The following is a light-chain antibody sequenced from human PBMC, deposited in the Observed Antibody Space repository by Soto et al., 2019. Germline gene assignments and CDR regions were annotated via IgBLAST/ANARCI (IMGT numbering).Light chain of an antibody. J-gene: IGLJ1*01. CDR3: SSYSSASSRV. CDR2: EVR. CDR1: SSDVGGHDY. Sequence: QSVLTQPASVSGSPGQSITISCTGTSSDVGGHDYVSWYQQHPGKAPKLIIYEVRNRPSGVSNRFSGSKSGNTASLTISGLQAEDEADYYCSSYSSASSRVFGTGTKVTVL. V-gene: IGLV2-14*01.